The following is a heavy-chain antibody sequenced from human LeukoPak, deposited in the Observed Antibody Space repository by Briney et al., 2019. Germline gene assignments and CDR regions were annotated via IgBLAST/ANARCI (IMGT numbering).Heavy chain of an antibody. Sequence: GGSLRLSCAASGFTFSSYAMSWVRRAPGKGLECVSGISAGGSNTYYADSVKGRFTISRDNSKNTLYLQVHSLRAEDTAVYFCAKDDLQSGSYYPDYWGQGTLVTVSS. CDR1: GFTFSSYA. CDR3: AKDDLQSGSYYPDY. D-gene: IGHD1-26*01. CDR2: ISAGGSNT. J-gene: IGHJ4*02. V-gene: IGHV3-23*01.